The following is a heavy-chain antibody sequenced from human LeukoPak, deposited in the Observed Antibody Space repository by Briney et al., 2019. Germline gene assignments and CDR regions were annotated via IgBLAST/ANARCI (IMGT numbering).Heavy chain of an antibody. D-gene: IGHD3-16*02. J-gene: IGHJ5*02. Sequence: PSETLSLTCAVSDDSISSSNWWNWVRQPPGKGLEWIGEISHSGSTNYNPSLKSRVTLSLEKSKNQFSLKLSSVTAADTAVYYCARGEGVVITFGGVIVGNWFDPWGQGTLVTVSS. V-gene: IGHV4-4*02. CDR2: ISHSGST. CDR1: DDSISSSNW. CDR3: ARGEGVVITFGGVIVGNWFDP.